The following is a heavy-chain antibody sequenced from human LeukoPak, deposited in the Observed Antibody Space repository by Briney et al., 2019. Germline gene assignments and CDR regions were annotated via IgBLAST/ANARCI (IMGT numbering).Heavy chain of an antibody. J-gene: IGHJ6*03. CDR2: TYYRSKWYN. V-gene: IGHV6-1*01. Sequence: SQTLSLTCAISGDSVSSNSAAWNWIRQSPSRGLEWLGRTYYRSKWYNDYAVSEKSRITINPDTPKNQFSLQLNSVTPEDTAVYYCARAGTVLRFLEWGYYYYYYYMDVWGKGTTVTVSS. CDR1: GDSVSSNSAA. CDR3: ARAGTVLRFLEWGYYYYYYYMDV. D-gene: IGHD3-3*01.